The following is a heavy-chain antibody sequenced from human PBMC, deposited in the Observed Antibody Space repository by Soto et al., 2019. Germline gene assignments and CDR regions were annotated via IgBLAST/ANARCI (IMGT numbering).Heavy chain of an antibody. CDR1: GFTFSDYY. D-gene: IGHD3-10*01. J-gene: IGHJ4*02. CDR3: ARDPLHHGSTFDY. CDR2: ITSSGGTI. Sequence: QVQLVESGGGLVKPGGSLRLSCATSGFTFSDYYMSWIRQPPGKGLEWISYITSSGGTIYYADSVKGRFTISRDNAKNSLYLQMNGLRAEDTAVYYCARDPLHHGSTFDYWGQRTLVTVSS. V-gene: IGHV3-11*01.